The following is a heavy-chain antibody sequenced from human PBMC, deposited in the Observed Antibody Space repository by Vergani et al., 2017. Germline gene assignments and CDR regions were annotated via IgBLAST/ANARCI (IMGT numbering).Heavy chain of an antibody. CDR1: GFTFRSYA. J-gene: IGHJ4*02. V-gene: IGHV3-30-3*01. Sequence: QVQLVESGGGVVQPGRSLRLSCAASGFTFRSYAMHWVRQAPGKGLEWVAVISYDGSNKYYADSVKGRFTISRDNSKNTLYLQMNSLRAEDTAVYNCARYWYYYDSSGYYHGGDDYFDYWGQGTLVTVSS. CDR2: ISYDGSNK. D-gene: IGHD3-22*01. CDR3: ARYWYYYDSSGYYHGGDDYFDY.